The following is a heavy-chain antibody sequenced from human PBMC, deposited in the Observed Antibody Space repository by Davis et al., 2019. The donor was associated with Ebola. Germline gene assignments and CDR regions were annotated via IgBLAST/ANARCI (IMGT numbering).Heavy chain of an antibody. CDR1: GFRFDSYT. V-gene: IGHV3-23*01. CDR3: ARGFGIYYYSSQHAGWFDP. Sequence: PGGSLRLSCAASGFRFDSYTMAWVRHAPGKGLEWVSSISGASLSLYYADSVKGRFTIPRDNSKNTLYLQMSSLGAEDTAVYYCARGFGIYYYSSQHAGWFDPWGQGTLVTVSS. CDR2: ISGASLSL. D-gene: IGHD3-22*01. J-gene: IGHJ5*02.